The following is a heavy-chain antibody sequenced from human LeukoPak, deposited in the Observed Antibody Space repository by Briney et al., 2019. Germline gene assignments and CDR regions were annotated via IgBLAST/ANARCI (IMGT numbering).Heavy chain of an antibody. CDR1: GFTFGDYA. V-gene: IGHV3-49*04. CDR2: IRSKAYGGTT. Sequence: GGSLRLSCTASGFTFGDYAMSWVRQAPGKGLEWVGFIRSKAYGGTTEYAASVKGRLTISRDDYKSIAYLQMNSLKTEDTAVYYCTRDQRVFDYWGQGTLVTVSS. CDR3: TRDQRVFDY. J-gene: IGHJ4*02.